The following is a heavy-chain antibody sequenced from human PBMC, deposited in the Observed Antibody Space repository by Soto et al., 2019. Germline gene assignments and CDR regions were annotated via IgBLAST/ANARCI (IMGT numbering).Heavy chain of an antibody. CDR1: GYTFTSYY. Sequence: ASVKVSCKASGYTFTSYYMHWVRQAPGQGLERMGIINPSGGSTSYAQKFQGRVTMTRDTSTSTVYMELSSLRSEDTAVYYCARELRGYCSSTSCQTYYYYGMDVWGQGTTVTVSS. D-gene: IGHD2-2*01. CDR2: INPSGGST. J-gene: IGHJ6*02. CDR3: ARELRGYCSSTSCQTYYYYGMDV. V-gene: IGHV1-46*01.